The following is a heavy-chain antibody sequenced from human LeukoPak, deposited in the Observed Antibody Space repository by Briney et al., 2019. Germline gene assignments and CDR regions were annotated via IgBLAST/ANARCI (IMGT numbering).Heavy chain of an antibody. Sequence: SETLSLTCTVSGGSISSYYWSWIRQPPGKGLEWIGYIYYSESTNYNPSLKSRVTISVDTSKNQFSLKLSSVTAADTAVYYCARGYSSGWNDYWGQGTLVTVSS. CDR2: IYYSEST. D-gene: IGHD6-19*01. V-gene: IGHV4-59*01. CDR3: ARGYSSGWNDY. J-gene: IGHJ4*02. CDR1: GGSISSYY.